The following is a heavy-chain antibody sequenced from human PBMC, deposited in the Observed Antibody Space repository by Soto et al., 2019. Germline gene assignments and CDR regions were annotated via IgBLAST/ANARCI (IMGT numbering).Heavy chain of an antibody. D-gene: IGHD3-10*01. CDR3: ARHQSGSGKSNFGF. CDR2: VDPNDSVA. V-gene: IGHV5-10-1*01. CDR1: EYSFRIYW. Sequence: PGESLKISCKAFEYSFRIYWISWVRQKPGGGLEWMGRVDPNDSVATYSPSFEGHVSISVDKSTNIVYLQWRSLRASDTATYYCARHQSGSGKSNFGFWGQGTPVTVSS. J-gene: IGHJ4*02.